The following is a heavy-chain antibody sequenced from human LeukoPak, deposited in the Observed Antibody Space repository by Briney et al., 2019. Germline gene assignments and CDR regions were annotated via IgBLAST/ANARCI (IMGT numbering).Heavy chain of an antibody. CDR3: TTDPRGGPYYFDY. D-gene: IGHD4-23*01. CDR1: GFTFSNAW. CDR2: IKSKTDGGTT. Sequence: GGSLRLSCAASGFTFSNAWMSWVRQAPGKGLEWVGRIKSKTDGGTTDYAAPVKGRFTISRDDSKNTLYLQMNSLKTEDTAVYYCTTDPRGGPYYFDYWGQGTLVTVSS. V-gene: IGHV3-15*01. J-gene: IGHJ4*02.